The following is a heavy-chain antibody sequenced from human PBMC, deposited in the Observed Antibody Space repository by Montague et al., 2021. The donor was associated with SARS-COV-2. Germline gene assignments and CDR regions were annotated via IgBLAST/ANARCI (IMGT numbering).Heavy chain of an antibody. D-gene: IGHD3-10*01. V-gene: IGHV3-9*01. CDR2: ISYNSENT. J-gene: IGHJ4*02. CDR3: AKDVYYGSGNYWQAFDY. CDR1: GFTFGDYA. Sequence: RSLSLSASGFTFGDYAMHWVRQTPGKGLEWVSGISYNSENTGYSDSVKGRFTISRDNAKNSLYLQMNSLRTDDTALYYCAKDVYYGSGNYWQAFDYWGQGTLVTVSS.